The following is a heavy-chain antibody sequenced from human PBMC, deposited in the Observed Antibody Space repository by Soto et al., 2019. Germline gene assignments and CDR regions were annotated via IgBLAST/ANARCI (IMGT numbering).Heavy chain of an antibody. CDR1: GFTFSSYA. CDR3: ARDRSVSAWYYVDY. CDR2: ISDDGSNK. Sequence: PWGSLRLSCAASGFTFSSYAMHWFRQAPGKGLEWVAIISDDGSNKYNADSVKGRFTISRDNSRNTLFLQMNSLRAEDTAVYYCARDRSVSAWYYVDYWGQGTLVTVSS. V-gene: IGHV3-30-3*01. J-gene: IGHJ4*02. D-gene: IGHD6-25*01.